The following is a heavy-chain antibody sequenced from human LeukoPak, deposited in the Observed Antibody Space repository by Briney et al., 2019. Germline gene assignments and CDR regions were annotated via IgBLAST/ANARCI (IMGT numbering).Heavy chain of an antibody. CDR3: ARGVNCSGGSCYPANYFDY. J-gene: IGHJ4*02. CDR1: GGSFSGYY. Sequence: SETLSLTCAVYGGSFSGYYWSWIRQPPGKGLEWIGEINHSGSTYYNPSLKSRVTKSVDRSKNQFSLKLSSVTAADTAVYYCARGVNCSGGSCYPANYFDYWGQGTLVTVSS. D-gene: IGHD2-15*01. V-gene: IGHV4-34*01. CDR2: INHSGST.